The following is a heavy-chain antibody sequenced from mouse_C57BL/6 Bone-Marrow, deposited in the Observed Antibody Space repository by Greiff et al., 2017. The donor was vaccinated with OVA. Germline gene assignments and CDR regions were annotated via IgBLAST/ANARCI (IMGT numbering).Heavy chain of an antibody. CDR3: ASAVFAY. CDR2: IDPSDSYT. CDR1: GYTFTSYW. Sequence: QVQLKQPGAELVKPGASVKLSCKASGYTFTSYWMQWVKQRPGQCLEWIGEIDPSDSYTNYNQKFKGKATLTVDTSSSTAYMQLSSLTSEDSAVYYCASAVFAYWGQGTLVTVSA. V-gene: IGHV1-50*01. J-gene: IGHJ3*01.